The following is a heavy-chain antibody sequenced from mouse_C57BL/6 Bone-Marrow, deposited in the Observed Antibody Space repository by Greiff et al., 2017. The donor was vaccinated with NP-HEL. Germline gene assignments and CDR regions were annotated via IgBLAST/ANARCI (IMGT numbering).Heavy chain of an antibody. CDR2: ISYSGST. J-gene: IGHJ1*03. CDR1: GYSITSDY. V-gene: IGHV3-8*01. D-gene: IGHD2-5*01. CDR3: ARYAYSNYPYWYFDV. Sequence: VQLKESGPGLAKPSQTLSLTCSVTGYSITSDYWNWIRKFPGNKLEYMGYISYSGSTYYTPSLKSRLSITRDTSKNQYYLQLNSVTTEDTATYYCARYAYSNYPYWYFDVWGTGTTVTVSS.